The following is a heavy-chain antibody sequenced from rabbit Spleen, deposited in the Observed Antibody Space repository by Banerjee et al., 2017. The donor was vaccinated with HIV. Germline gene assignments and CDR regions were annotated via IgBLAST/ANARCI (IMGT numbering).Heavy chain of an antibody. CDR1: GFSFSSRYY. D-gene: IGHD1-1*01. CDR3: ARDTSSSFSSYGMDL. V-gene: IGHV1S40*01. J-gene: IGHJ6*01. CDR2: IYSGSSGFT. Sequence: QSLEESGGDLVKPGASLTLTCTASGFSFSSRYYMCWVRQAPGKGLEWIACIYSGSSGFTYFASWAKGRFTISKTSSTTVTLQMTSLTAADTATYFCARDTSSSFSSYGMDLWGPGTLVTVS.